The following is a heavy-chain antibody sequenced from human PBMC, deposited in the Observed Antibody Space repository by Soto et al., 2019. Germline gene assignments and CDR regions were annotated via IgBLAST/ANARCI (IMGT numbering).Heavy chain of an antibody. V-gene: IGHV4-59*01. Sequence: PSETLSLTCTVSGGSISSYYWSWIRQSPGKGLEWIGNIYYSGSTNYNPSLKSRVTMSVDTSRNQFSLKLSSVTAADTAIYHCARGGASGATTNYWGQGTLVTVSS. D-gene: IGHD3-10*01. J-gene: IGHJ4*02. CDR3: ARGGASGATTNY. CDR2: IYYSGST. CDR1: GGSISSYY.